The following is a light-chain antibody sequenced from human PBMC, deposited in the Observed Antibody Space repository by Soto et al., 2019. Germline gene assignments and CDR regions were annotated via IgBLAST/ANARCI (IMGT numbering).Light chain of an antibody. Sequence: QITQRPSTLSGSVGDRVIITCRASQGITKWLAWFQQKPGKAPKLLIYKASSLESGVPSRFSGSGYETEFTLTISSLQSEDYAVYYCHQYNNWPPWPFGQGTKVAI. CDR2: KAS. V-gene: IGKV1-5*03. J-gene: IGKJ1*01. CDR3: HQYNNWPPWP. CDR1: QGITKW.